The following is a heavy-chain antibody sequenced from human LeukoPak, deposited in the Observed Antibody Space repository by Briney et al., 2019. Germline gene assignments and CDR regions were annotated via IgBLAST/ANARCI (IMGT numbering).Heavy chain of an antibody. D-gene: IGHD3-22*01. CDR3: ARTRRADYHDSSNY. V-gene: IGHV3-21*06. Sequence: GGSLRLSCAASGFRFSSYSMNWVRQVPGQGLEWVSCISSSSRYIYYADSVKGRFTISRDDAKNSLYLQMNSLRAEDTAVYYCARTRRADYHDSSNYWGQGTLVTVSS. CDR1: GFRFSSYS. CDR2: ISSSSRYI. J-gene: IGHJ4*02.